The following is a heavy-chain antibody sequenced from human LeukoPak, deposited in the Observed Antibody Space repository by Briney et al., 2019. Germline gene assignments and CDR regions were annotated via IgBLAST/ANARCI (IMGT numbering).Heavy chain of an antibody. CDR1: GFPFSRYE. D-gene: IGHD5-18*01. V-gene: IGHV3-48*03. CDR3: ARAPGGYSYGTPNFDY. CDR2: ISSSGSTT. Sequence: GGSLRLSCAASGFPFSRYEMIGVRQAPGKGLEWVSYISSSGSTTYYADSVKGRFTISRDNAKNSLYLQMNSLRAEDTAVYYCARAPGGYSYGTPNFDYWGQGTLVTVSS. J-gene: IGHJ4*02.